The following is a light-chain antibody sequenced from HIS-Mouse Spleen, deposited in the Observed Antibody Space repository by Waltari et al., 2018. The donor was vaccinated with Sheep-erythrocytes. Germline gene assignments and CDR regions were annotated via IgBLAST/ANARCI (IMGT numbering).Light chain of an antibody. V-gene: IGLV2-11*01. Sequence: QSALTQPRSVSGSPGHSVTISCTGTSSDVRGYNYVSWYQQHPGKAPQLMIYDVRKRPSGVPDRFSGSKSGNTASLTISGLQAEDEADYYCCSYAGSYNHVFATGTKVTVL. CDR1: SSDVRGYNY. J-gene: IGLJ1*01. CDR2: DVR. CDR3: CSYAGSYNHV.